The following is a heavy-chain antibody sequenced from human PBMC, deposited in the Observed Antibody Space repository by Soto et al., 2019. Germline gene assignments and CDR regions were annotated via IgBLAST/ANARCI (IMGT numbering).Heavy chain of an antibody. J-gene: IGHJ6*02. Sequence: XSLKVSCKTSVYTLSGYFFHWLRHAPGQGLEWMGWINPNSGGTNYAQKFQGRVTVTRDTPTSTAYMELSRLTSDDTAVYYCARSLTEGYCTITGCYTRPLYGMDVWGQGTTVTVSS. CDR2: INPNSGGT. CDR1: VYTLSGYF. V-gene: IGHV1-2*02. CDR3: ARSLTEGYCTITGCYTRPLYGMDV. D-gene: IGHD2-2*02.